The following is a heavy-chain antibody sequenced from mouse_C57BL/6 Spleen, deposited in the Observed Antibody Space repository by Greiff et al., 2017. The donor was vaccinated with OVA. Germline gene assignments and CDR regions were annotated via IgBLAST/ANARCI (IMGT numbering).Heavy chain of an antibody. CDR3: ARSDIAWFAH. J-gene: IGHJ3*01. V-gene: IGHV1-82*01. Sequence: VQLQQSGPELVKPGASVKISCKASGYAFSSSWMNWVKQRPGKGLEWIGRIYPGDGDTNYNGKFKGKATLTADKSSSTAYMQLSSLTSEDSAVYFCARSDIAWFAHWGQGTLVTVSA. CDR1: GYAFSSSW. D-gene: IGHD3-3*01. CDR2: IYPGDGDT.